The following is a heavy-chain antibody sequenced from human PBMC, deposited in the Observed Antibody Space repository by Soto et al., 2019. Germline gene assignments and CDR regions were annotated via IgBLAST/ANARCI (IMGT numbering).Heavy chain of an antibody. Sequence: GGSLRLSCAASGFTFSSYAMSWVRQAPGKGLEWVSAISGSGGSTYYADSVKGRFTISRDNSKNTLYLQMNSLRAEDTAVYYCVQYYDFWSGYYPIDYWGQGTLVTVSS. CDR2: ISGSGGST. J-gene: IGHJ4*02. V-gene: IGHV3-23*01. CDR3: VQYYDFWSGYYPIDY. D-gene: IGHD3-3*01. CDR1: GFTFSSYA.